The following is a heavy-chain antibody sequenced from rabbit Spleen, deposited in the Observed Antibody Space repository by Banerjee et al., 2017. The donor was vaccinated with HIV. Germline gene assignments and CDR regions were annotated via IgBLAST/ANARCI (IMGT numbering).Heavy chain of an antibody. V-gene: IGHV1S40*01. D-gene: IGHD1-1*01. Sequence: QSLEESGGDLVKPGASLTLTCTASGFSFSTVYWIYWVRQAPGKGLEWIGTIFADDTGYSFYATWAKGRFTISKTSSTTVTLQMTSLTAADTATYFCARGTSSSGYGSALWGPGTLVTVS. CDR2: IFADDTGYS. CDR3: ARGTSSSGYGSAL. J-gene: IGHJ4*01. CDR1: GFSFSTVYW.